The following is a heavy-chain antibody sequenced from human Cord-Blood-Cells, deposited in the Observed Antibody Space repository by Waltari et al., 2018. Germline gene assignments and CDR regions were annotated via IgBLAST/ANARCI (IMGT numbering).Heavy chain of an antibody. J-gene: IGHJ3*02. V-gene: IGHV4-38-2*01. Sequence: QVQLQESGPGLVKPSETLSLTCAVSGYSISSGHYWGWIRQPPGKGLGWMGSIYHSGSTHYNPSLKRRFTISVDTSKNQFSLKLSSGTAADTAVYYWARVGAYSSSWYAFDIWGQGTMVTVSS. CDR1: GYSISSGHY. D-gene: IGHD6-13*01. CDR2: IYHSGST. CDR3: ARVGAYSSSWYAFDI.